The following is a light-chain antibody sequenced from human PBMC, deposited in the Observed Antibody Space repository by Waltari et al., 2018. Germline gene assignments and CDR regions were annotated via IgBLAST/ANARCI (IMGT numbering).Light chain of an antibody. J-gene: IGKJ1*01. Sequence: EIVMTQSPATLSVSPGERATLSCRASRSVSSNLAWYQQKPGQAPRLLIYGASTRATGIPARFSGSGSGTEFTLTISSMQSEDFAVYYCQQYNNWPPWTFGQGTKVEIK. CDR3: QQYNNWPPWT. CDR2: GAS. CDR1: RSVSSN. V-gene: IGKV3-15*01.